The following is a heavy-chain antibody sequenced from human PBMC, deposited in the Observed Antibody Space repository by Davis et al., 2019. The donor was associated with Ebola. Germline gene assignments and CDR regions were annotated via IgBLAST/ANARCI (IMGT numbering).Heavy chain of an antibody. CDR1: GFTFSNYA. Sequence: PGGSLRLSCVASGFTFSNYAMSWVRQAPGKGLQWVSAISSRGDNTYYADSVKGRFTISRDNSKKTLDLQMNSLRVEDTAIYYCAKHQVYCSTTNCYIWGQGTMVTVSS. J-gene: IGHJ3*02. CDR2: ISSRGDNT. V-gene: IGHV3-23*01. CDR3: AKHQVYCSTTNCYI. D-gene: IGHD2-2*01.